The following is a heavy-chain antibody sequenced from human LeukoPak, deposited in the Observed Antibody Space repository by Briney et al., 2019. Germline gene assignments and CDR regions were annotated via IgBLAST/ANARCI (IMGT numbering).Heavy chain of an antibody. J-gene: IGHJ4*02. Sequence: VASVKVSCKASGGTFSSYAISWVRQAPGQGLEWMGRIIPILGIANYAQKFQGRVTITADKSTSTAYMELSSLRSDDTAVYYCARGGYDSGYSHWGQGSLVTVSS. CDR3: ARGGYDSGYSH. CDR2: IIPILGIA. CDR1: GGTFSSYA. V-gene: IGHV1-69*04. D-gene: IGHD5-18*01.